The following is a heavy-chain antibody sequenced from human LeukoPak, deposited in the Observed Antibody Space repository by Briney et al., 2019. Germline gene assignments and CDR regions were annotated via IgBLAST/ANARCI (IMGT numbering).Heavy chain of an antibody. D-gene: IGHD3-9*01. Sequence: GWALTLSCPATVFTFSYQPMNWVRQAPCKGLEWVSAIYDSGCSTYYADSVNGRLTIPRDNSKNTLYLQMNSLRAEDTAVYYCAKDRNRRYFDWYIAAHYWGQGTPVTVSS. CDR1: VFTFSYQP. J-gene: IGHJ4*02. CDR3: AKDRNRRYFDWYIAAHY. V-gene: IGHV3-23*01. CDR2: IYDSGCST.